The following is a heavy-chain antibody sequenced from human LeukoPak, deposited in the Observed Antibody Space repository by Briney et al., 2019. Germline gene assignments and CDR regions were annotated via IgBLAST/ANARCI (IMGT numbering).Heavy chain of an antibody. Sequence: KPSETLSLTCTVSGGSISSYYWSWIRQPPGKGLEWIGYIYYSGSTNYNPSLKSRVTISVDTSKNQFSLKLSSVTAADTAVYYCARQGYSSGWYGGLFDYWGQGTLVTVSS. V-gene: IGHV4-59*08. CDR1: GGSISSYY. D-gene: IGHD6-19*01. J-gene: IGHJ4*02. CDR3: ARQGYSSGWYGGLFDY. CDR2: IYYSGST.